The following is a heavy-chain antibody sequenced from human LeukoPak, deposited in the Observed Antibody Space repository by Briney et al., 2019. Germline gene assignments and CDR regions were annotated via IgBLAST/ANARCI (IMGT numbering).Heavy chain of an antibody. CDR3: ARHPSPSRSSGWYVGVWFDP. V-gene: IGHV4-39*01. CDR2: IYYSGST. Sequence: PSETLSLTCTVSGGSISSGGYYWSWIRQHPGKGLEWIGYIYYSGSTYYNPSLKSRVTISVDTSKNQFSLKLSSVTAADTAVYYCARHPSPSRSSGWYVGVWFDPWGQGTLVTVSS. CDR1: GGSISSGGYY. D-gene: IGHD6-19*01. J-gene: IGHJ5*02.